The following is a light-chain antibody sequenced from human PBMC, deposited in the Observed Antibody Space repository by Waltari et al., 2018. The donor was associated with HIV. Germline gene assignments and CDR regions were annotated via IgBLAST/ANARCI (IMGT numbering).Light chain of an antibody. V-gene: IGLV3-21*02. CDR1: KIGTKR. J-gene: IGLJ2*01. CDR3: QVWHSKSDHVV. CDR2: DDS. Sequence: SYVLTQAPSVSVAPGQTASISCGGDKIGTKRGHWYQQKPGQAPVLVVYDDSDRPSGIPERFSGFNSGNTATLTISRVEAGDEADYYCQVWHSKSDHVVFGGGTKVTVL.